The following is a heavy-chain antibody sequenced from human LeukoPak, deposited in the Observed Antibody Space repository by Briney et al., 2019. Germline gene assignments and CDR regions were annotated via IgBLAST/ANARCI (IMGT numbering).Heavy chain of an antibody. D-gene: IGHD4-17*01. CDR3: ARTNYGDYADY. V-gene: IGHV3-7*01. Sequence: GGSLRLSCAASGFTFSIYWMSWVRQAPGKGLEWVANIKQDGSEKYYVDSVKGRFTISRDNAKNSLYLQMNSLRAEDTAVYYCARTNYGDYADYWGQGTLVTVSS. CDR1: GFTFSIYW. CDR2: IKQDGSEK. J-gene: IGHJ4*02.